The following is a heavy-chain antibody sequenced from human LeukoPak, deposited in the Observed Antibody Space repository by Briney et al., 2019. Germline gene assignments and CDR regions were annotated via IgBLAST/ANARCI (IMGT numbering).Heavy chain of an antibody. CDR2: IYHNGAT. CDR3: ARNGGNSDYDY. CDR1: GGSFSGYY. D-gene: IGHD4-23*01. V-gene: IGHV4-34*01. Sequence: SSETLSLTCAVYGGSFSGYYWSWIRQPPGEGLEWIGEIYHNGATNYNPSLKSRVTLLLDKSKNQFSLRLNSVTAADTAVYYCARNGGNSDYDYWGQGTLVTVSA. J-gene: IGHJ4*02.